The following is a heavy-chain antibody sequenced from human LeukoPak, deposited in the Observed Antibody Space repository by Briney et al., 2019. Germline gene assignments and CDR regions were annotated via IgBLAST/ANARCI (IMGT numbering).Heavy chain of an antibody. Sequence: GESLQISFQASGYTFTTYCIAWGRQMTGKGLDLIVMICPAYSDLRYSPSFQGQLTISADKSISTAYLQWSSLKASDSAMYYCARRGDNCFDPWGQGTLVTVSS. CDR1: GYTFTTYC. CDR3: ARRGDNCFDP. J-gene: IGHJ5*02. CDR2: ICPAYSDL. D-gene: IGHD3-16*01. V-gene: IGHV5-51*01.